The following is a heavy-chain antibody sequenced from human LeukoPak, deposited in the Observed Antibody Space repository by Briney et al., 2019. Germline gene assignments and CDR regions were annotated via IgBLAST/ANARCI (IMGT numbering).Heavy chain of an antibody. V-gene: IGHV1-18*01. CDR2: ISAYNGNT. Sequence: ASVKVSCKASGYTFTRYGITWVRQAPGQGLEWMGWISAYNGNTNYAQKLQGRVTMTTDTSTSTAYMELRSLRSDDTAVYYCARSPYYYDSSGCSLPYYFDYWGQGTLVTVSS. D-gene: IGHD3-22*01. CDR3: ARSPYYYDSSGCSLPYYFDY. J-gene: IGHJ4*02. CDR1: GYTFTRYG.